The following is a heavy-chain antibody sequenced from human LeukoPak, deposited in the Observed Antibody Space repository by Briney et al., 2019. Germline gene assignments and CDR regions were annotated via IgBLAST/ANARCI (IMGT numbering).Heavy chain of an antibody. D-gene: IGHD3-3*02. CDR1: GGSFSGYY. V-gene: IGHV4-34*01. CDR2: INHSGST. J-gene: IGHJ5*02. CDR3: AGGQQHFLPRGPWFDP. Sequence: PPETLSLTCAVYGGSFSGYYWSWIRQPPGKGLEWIGEINHSGSTNYNPSLKSRVTISVDTSKNQFSLKLSSVTAADTAVYYCAGGQQHFLPRGPWFDPWGQGTLVTVSS.